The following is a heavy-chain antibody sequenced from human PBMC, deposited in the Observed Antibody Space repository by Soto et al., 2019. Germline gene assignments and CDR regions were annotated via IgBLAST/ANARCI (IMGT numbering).Heavy chain of an antibody. V-gene: IGHV3-30*18. J-gene: IGHJ4*02. CDR1: GFTFSSYG. Sequence: GGSLRLSCAASGFTFSSYGMHWVRQAPGKGLEWVAVISYDGSNKYYADSVKGRFTISRDNSKNTLYLQMNSLRAEDTAVYYCAKDVQLYQPLLYYFDYWGQGTLVTVFS. CDR3: AKDVQLYQPLLYYFDY. D-gene: IGHD2-21*02. CDR2: ISYDGSNK.